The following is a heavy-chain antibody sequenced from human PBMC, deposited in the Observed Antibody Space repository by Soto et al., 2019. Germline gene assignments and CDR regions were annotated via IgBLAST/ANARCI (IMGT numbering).Heavy chain of an antibody. CDR2: IYSGGST. CDR1: GFIVSSYY. D-gene: IGHD6-19*01. Sequence: EVQLVESGGGLIQPGGSLRLSCAGSGFIVSSYYMSWVRQAPGKGLEWISVIYSGGSTYYADSVKGRVTISRDNSENNLYLQLNSLRAEDTAVYYCAKSGGNGWFADAFDVWGQGTMVTVSS. CDR3: AKSGGNGWFADAFDV. V-gene: IGHV3-53*01. J-gene: IGHJ3*01.